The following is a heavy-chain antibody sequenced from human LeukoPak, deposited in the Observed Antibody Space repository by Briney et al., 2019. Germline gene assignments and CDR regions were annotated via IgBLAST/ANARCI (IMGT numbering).Heavy chain of an antibody. V-gene: IGHV3-30-3*01. CDR2: ISYDGSNK. J-gene: IGHJ4*02. CDR3: ARATGG. D-gene: IGHD3-16*01. CDR1: GFTFSSYA. Sequence: GRPLRLSCAASGFTFSSYAMHWVRQAPGKGLEWVAVISYDGSNKYYADSVKGRFTISRDNSKNTLYLQMNSLRAEDTAVYYCARATGGWGQGTLVTVSS.